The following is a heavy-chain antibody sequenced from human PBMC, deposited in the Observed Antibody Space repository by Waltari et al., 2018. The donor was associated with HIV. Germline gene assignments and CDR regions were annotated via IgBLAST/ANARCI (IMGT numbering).Heavy chain of an antibody. D-gene: IGHD2-15*01. J-gene: IGHJ6*02. Sequence: EVILVESGGGLAQPGGSLRLSCAASGFTFSNTWMSWVRQAPRKGLGGVANIKDDGTEAYYLDSVKGRFTISRDNAKDSLALQMNSLRAEDTAVYYCARGTPLYGLDVWGQGTTVTASS. CDR1: GFTFSNTW. CDR2: IKDDGTEA. V-gene: IGHV3-7*01. CDR3: ARGTPLYGLDV.